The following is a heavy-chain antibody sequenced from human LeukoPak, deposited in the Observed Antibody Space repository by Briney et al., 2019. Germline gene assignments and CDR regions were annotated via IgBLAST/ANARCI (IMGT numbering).Heavy chain of an antibody. CDR1: GFTFSSFT. CDR2: ISLGNSTM. D-gene: IGHD2-15*01. Sequence: GGSLRLSCAASGFTFSSFTMNWARQVPGKGLEWISYISLGNSTMFYADSVKGRFTFSRDNAKNSLYLQMNSLRDDDTAVYYCARVGNGRSWDYWGQGTLVSVSS. V-gene: IGHV3-48*02. CDR3: ARVGNGRSWDY. J-gene: IGHJ4*02.